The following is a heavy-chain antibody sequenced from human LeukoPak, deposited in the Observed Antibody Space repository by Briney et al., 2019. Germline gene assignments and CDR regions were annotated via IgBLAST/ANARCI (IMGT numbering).Heavy chain of an antibody. J-gene: IGHJ4*02. CDR3: ARGGYYDYVWGSYRRHGFLDY. CDR2: INHSGST. CDR1: GGSFSGYY. V-gene: IGHV4-34*01. D-gene: IGHD3-16*02. Sequence: PSETLSLTCAVYGGSFSGYYWSWIRQPPGKGLEWMGEINHSGSTNYNPSLKSRVTISVDTSKNQFSLKLSSVTAADTAVYYCARGGYYDYVWGSYRRHGFLDYWGQGTLVTVSS.